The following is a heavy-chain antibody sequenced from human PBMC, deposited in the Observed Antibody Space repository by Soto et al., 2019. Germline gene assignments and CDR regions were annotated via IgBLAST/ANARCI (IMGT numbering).Heavy chain of an antibody. CDR2: IYYSGST. D-gene: IGHD1-7*01. CDR1: GGSISSSSYY. CDR3: ASPVGLLYYYYGMDV. J-gene: IGHJ6*02. Sequence: QLQLQESGPGLVKPSETLSLTCTVSGGSISSSSYYWGWIRQPPGKGLEWIGSIYYSGSTYYNPSLKSRVTMPVDTSKNQFSLKLSSVTAADTAVYYCASPVGLLYYYYGMDVWGQGTTVTVSS. V-gene: IGHV4-39*01.